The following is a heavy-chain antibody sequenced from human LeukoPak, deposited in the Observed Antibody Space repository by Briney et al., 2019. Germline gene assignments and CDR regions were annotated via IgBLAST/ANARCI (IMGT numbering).Heavy chain of an antibody. CDR1: GGSFSGYY. J-gene: IGHJ5*02. V-gene: IGHV4-34*01. CDR2: INHSGST. Sequence: SETLSLTCAVYGGSFSGYYWSWIRQPPGKGLEWIGEINHSGSTNYNPSLKSRVTISVDTSKNQFSLKLSSVTAADTAVYYCARGDGSYYSFNWFDPWGQGTLVTVSS. CDR3: ARGDGSYYSFNWFDP. D-gene: IGHD1-26*01.